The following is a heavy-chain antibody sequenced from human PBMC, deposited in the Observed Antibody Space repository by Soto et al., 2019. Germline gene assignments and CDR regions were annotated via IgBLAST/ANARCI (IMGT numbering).Heavy chain of an antibody. V-gene: IGHV3-30-3*01. CDR3: ARGYYDFWSGYLYYFDY. CDR1: VFTFSIYG. CDR2: ISYDGSNK. D-gene: IGHD3-3*01. J-gene: IGHJ4*02. Sequence: PWGYLLVACASSVFTFSIYGMDWVRQAPGKGLEWVAVISYDGSNKYYADSVKGRFTISRDNSKNTLYLQMKSLRAEDTAVYYCARGYYDFWSGYLYYFDYWGQGTLVTVSS.